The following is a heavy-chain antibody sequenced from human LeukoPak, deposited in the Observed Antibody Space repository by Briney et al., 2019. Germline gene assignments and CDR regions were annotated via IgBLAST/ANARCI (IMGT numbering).Heavy chain of an antibody. CDR3: ARPPYYYGSGSYYNSLSY. D-gene: IGHD3-10*01. CDR2: IIPIFGTA. CDR1: GYTLTEIS. V-gene: IGHV1-69*13. Sequence: SVKVSCKVSGYTLTEISMHWVRQAPGQGLEWMGGIIPIFGTANYAQKFQGRVTITADESTSTAYMELSSLRSEDTAVYYCARPPYYYGSGSYYNSLSYWGQGTLVTVSS. J-gene: IGHJ4*02.